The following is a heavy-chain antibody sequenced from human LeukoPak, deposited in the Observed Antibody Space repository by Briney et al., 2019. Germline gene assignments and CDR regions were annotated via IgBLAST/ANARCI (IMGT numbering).Heavy chain of an antibody. CDR2: ISGSGGST. Sequence: GGSLRLSCAASGFTSSSYAMSWVRQAPGKGLEWVSAISGSGGSTYYADSVKGRFTISRDNSKNTLYQQMNSLRAEDTAVYYCAKGGVVYGSGSKFDPWGQGTLVTVSS. D-gene: IGHD6-19*01. CDR3: AKGGVVYGSGSKFDP. V-gene: IGHV3-23*01. J-gene: IGHJ5*02. CDR1: GFTSSSYA.